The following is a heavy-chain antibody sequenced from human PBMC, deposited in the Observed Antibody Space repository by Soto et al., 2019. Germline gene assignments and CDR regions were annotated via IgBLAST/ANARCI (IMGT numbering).Heavy chain of an antibody. D-gene: IGHD2-2*01. Sequence: EVQLVETGGGLIQPGGSLILSCAASGFTVSSKYMSWLRQAPGKGLEWVSIIYSDGNTYYADSVRGRFTISRDNSKNTLILQMNSLRAGDTAVYFWARGRGTCVVSTCYLPFDSWGQGTLVTVSS. CDR3: ARGRGTCVVSTCYLPFDS. J-gene: IGHJ4*02. CDR1: GFTVSSKY. V-gene: IGHV3-53*02. CDR2: IYSDGNT.